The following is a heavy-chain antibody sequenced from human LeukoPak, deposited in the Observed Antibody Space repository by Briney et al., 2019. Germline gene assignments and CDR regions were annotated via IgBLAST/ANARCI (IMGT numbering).Heavy chain of an antibody. CDR3: ARLGIQLWPFDY. J-gene: IGHJ4*02. CDR2: IYYSGST. V-gene: IGHV4-39*01. CDR1: GGSLSSSSYY. D-gene: IGHD5-18*01. Sequence: SETLSLTCTVSGGSLSSSSYYWGWIRQPPGKGLEWIGSIYYSGSTYYNPSLKSRVTISVDTSKNQFSLKLSSVTAADTAVYYCARLGIQLWPFDYWGQGTLVTVSS.